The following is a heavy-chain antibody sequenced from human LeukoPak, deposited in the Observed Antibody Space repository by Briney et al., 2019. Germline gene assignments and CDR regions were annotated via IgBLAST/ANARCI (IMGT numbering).Heavy chain of an antibody. CDR1: GFTFDDYA. CDR2: ISWNSGSI. Sequence: GGSLRLSCAASGFTFDDYAMHWVRQAPGKGLEWVSGISWNSGSIGYADSVKGRFTISRDNGKNSLYLQMNSLRAEDTALYYCAKSSLWFGELLTPPFDYWGQGTLVTVSS. V-gene: IGHV3-9*01. D-gene: IGHD3-10*01. J-gene: IGHJ4*02. CDR3: AKSSLWFGELLTPPFDY.